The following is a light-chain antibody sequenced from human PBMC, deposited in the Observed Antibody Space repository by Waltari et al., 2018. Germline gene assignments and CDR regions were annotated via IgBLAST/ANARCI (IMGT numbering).Light chain of an antibody. CDR2: GAS. V-gene: IGKV3-20*01. CDR3: QQYGRSWNT. Sequence: EIVLTQSPGTLSLSPGERATLSCRASQSVSSSYLAWYQQKPGQAPRLLFHGASSRATGIPDRFSGSGSGTDFTLTISRLEPEDFAVYYCQQYGRSWNTFGQGTKLEIK. J-gene: IGKJ2*01. CDR1: QSVSSSY.